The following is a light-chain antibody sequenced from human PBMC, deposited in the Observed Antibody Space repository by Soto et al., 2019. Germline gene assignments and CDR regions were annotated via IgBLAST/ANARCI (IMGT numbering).Light chain of an antibody. V-gene: IGKV3-11*01. CDR1: QSVSSY. CDR2: DAS. Sequence: EIGMTQSPATLSVSPGERATLSCRASQSVSSYLAWYQQKPGQAPRLLIYDASNRATGIPARFGGSGSGTDFTLTISSLEPEDFAVYYCQQRSNWPPTFGGGTKVE. J-gene: IGKJ4*01. CDR3: QQRSNWPPT.